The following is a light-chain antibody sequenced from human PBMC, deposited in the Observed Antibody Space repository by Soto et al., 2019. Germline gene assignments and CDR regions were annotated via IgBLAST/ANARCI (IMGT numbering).Light chain of an antibody. J-gene: IGKJ3*01. CDR3: QHYSSSPPEFT. V-gene: IGKV3-20*01. CDR1: QSVSSSY. CDR2: GAS. Sequence: EIVLTQSPGTLSLSPGERATLSCRASQSVSSSYLAWYQQRPGQAPRLLIFGASYRATGIPHRFSGSGSGTDFTLTISRLEPEDFAVYYCQHYSSSPPEFTFGPGTKVDSK.